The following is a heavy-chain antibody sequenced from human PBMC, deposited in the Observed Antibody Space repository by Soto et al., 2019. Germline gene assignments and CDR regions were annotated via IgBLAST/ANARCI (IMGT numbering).Heavy chain of an antibody. CDR3: ARFSSLDKDYVVDV. CDR1: GGSISSGDCY. Sequence: QVQLQESGPGLVTPSQTLSLTCTVSGGSISSGDCYWSWIRQPPGKGLEWIGYIDLTGRTYYNPSRKGRLAVSVDTAKNQFSLTLSSVTAADTAVYFCARFSSLDKDYVVDVWGQGTMVTVSS. D-gene: IGHD6-19*01. J-gene: IGHJ6*02. CDR2: IDLTGRT. V-gene: IGHV4-30-4*08.